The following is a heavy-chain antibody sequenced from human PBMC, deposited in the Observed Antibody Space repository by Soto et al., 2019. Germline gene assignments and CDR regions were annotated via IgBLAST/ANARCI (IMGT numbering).Heavy chain of an antibody. Sequence: SETLSLTCTVSGGSVSSGSYYWSWIRQPPGKGLEWIGYIYYSGSTNYNPSLKSRVTISVDTSKNQFSLKLSSVTAADTAVYYCVLFYYYGMNFWDQGTTVTVSS. J-gene: IGHJ6*02. V-gene: IGHV4-61*01. CDR3: VLFYYYGMNF. D-gene: IGHD2-15*01. CDR2: IYYSGST. CDR1: GGSVSSGSYY.